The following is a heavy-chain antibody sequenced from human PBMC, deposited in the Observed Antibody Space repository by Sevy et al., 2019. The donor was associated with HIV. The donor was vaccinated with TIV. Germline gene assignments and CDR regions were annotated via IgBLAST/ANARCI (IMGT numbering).Heavy chain of an antibody. V-gene: IGHV3-11*01. CDR3: VRDSPYTSDDHWYFGIDV. CDR2: ITSSGTTK. CDR1: GITFSDHY. J-gene: IGHJ6*02. Sequence: GGSLRLSCAASGITFSDHYMSWIRQAPGKGLEWVAYITSSGTTKYYADSVKGRFTISRDNARNSLYLQMNSLTADDAAVYYCVRDSPYTSDDHWYFGIDVWGQGTTVTVSS. D-gene: IGHD3-22*01.